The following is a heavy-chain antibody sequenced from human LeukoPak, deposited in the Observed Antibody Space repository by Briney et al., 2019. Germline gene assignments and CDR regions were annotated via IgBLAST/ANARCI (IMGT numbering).Heavy chain of an antibody. J-gene: IGHJ6*03. Sequence: PSETLSLTCAVYGGSFSGYYWSWIRQPPGKGLEWIGYIYYSGSTNYNPSLKSRVTISVDTSKNQFSLKLSSVTAADTAVYYCARGNYYYYMDVWGKGTTVTVSS. V-gene: IGHV4-59*01. CDR2: IYYSGST. CDR1: GGSFSGYY. CDR3: ARGNYYYYMDV.